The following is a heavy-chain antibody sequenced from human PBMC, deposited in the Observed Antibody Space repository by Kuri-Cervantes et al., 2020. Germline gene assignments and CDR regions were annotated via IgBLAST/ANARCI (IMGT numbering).Heavy chain of an antibody. CDR2: TGTAGDT. Sequence: GGSLRLSCAASGFTFSSYDMHWVRQATGKGLEWVSATGTAGDTYYPGSVKGRFTISRENAKNSLYLQMNSLRAGDTAVYYCARGEYYYDSSGPKGYFDLWGRGTLVTVSS. J-gene: IGHJ2*01. D-gene: IGHD3-22*01. V-gene: IGHV3-13*01. CDR1: GFTFSSYD. CDR3: ARGEYYYDSSGPKGYFDL.